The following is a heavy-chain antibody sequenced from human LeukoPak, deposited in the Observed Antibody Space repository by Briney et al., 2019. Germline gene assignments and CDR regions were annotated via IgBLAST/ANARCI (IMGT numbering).Heavy chain of an antibody. CDR2: INSDGSST. J-gene: IGHJ4*02. Sequence: PGGSPRLSCVASGFTFSRYWMHWVRQAPGKGLVWVSRINSDGSSTSHADSVKGRFTISRDNAKNTLYLQMNSLRAEDTAVYYCARVGYDSNGFDYWGQGTLVTVSS. CDR1: GFTFSRYW. CDR3: ARVGYDSNGFDY. V-gene: IGHV3-74*01. D-gene: IGHD3-22*01.